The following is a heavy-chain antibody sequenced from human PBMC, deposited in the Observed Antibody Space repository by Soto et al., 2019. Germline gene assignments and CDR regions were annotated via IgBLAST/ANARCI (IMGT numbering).Heavy chain of an antibody. CDR3: ARGFPSSEGATTLDWFDP. CDR1: GGSISSSNW. Sequence: SETLSLTCAVSGGSISSSNWWSWVRQPPGKGLEWIGEIYHSGSTNYNPSLKSRVTISVDKSKNQFSLKLSSVTAADTAVYYCARGFPSSEGATTLDWFDPWGQGTLVTVSS. D-gene: IGHD1-26*01. V-gene: IGHV4-4*02. J-gene: IGHJ5*02. CDR2: IYHSGST.